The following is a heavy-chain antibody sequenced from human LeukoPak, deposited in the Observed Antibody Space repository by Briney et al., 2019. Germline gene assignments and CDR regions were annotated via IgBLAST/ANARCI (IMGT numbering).Heavy chain of an antibody. CDR2: ISSDGSGK. CDR3: ARDRDSRWDFDL. J-gene: IGHJ2*01. Sequence: PGGSLRLSCTTTGFTFSSYGMHWVRQAPGKGLEWVAVISSDGSGKHSAESVKGRFTISRDNAKNSLYLQMNSLRADDTAVYYCARDRDSRWDFDLWGRGTLVTVSS. CDR1: GFTFSSYG. D-gene: IGHD3-22*01. V-gene: IGHV3-30*03.